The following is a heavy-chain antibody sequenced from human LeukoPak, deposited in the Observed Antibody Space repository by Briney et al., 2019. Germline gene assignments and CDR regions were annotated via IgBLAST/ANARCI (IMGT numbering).Heavy chain of an antibody. J-gene: IGHJ4*02. CDR1: GFTFSSFW. Sequence: GGSLRLSCAASGFTFSSFWMHWVRQAPGKGLEWVARINTDGRSTSFAESVKGRFTFSRDNAKNTLYLQMNSLRAEDTAVYYCASEKTYYYDSSGYYYNANFDYWGQGTLVTVSS. CDR2: INTDGRST. V-gene: IGHV3-74*01. CDR3: ASEKTYYYDSSGYYYNANFDY. D-gene: IGHD3-22*01.